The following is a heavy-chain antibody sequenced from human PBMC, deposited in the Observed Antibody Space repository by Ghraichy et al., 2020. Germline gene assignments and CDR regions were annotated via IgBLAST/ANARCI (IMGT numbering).Heavy chain of an antibody. D-gene: IGHD2-8*01. CDR3: ARHAIVLMRKRGWFDP. CDR1: GGSISSSSYY. CDR2: IYYSGST. J-gene: IGHJ5*02. Sequence: ETLSLTCTVSGGSISSSSYYWGWIRQPPGKGLEWIGSIYYSGSTYYNPSLKSRVTISVDTSKNQFSLKLSSVTAADTAVYYCARHAIVLMRKRGWFDPWGQGTLVTVSS. V-gene: IGHV4-39*01.